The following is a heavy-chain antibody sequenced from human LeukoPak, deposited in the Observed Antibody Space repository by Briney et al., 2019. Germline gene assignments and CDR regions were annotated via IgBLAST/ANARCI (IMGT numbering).Heavy chain of an antibody. V-gene: IGHV3-30*18. CDR1: GFTFSTYG. Sequence: GGSLRLSCAASGFTFSTYGMHWVRQAPGKGLEWVAVISYDGSNKYYTDSVKGRFTISRDNSKNTLYLQMNSLRAEDTAAYYCAKDGALVRGVITNWFDHWGQGTLVTVSS. CDR3: AKDGALVRGVITNWFDH. D-gene: IGHD3-10*01. CDR2: ISYDGSNK. J-gene: IGHJ5*02.